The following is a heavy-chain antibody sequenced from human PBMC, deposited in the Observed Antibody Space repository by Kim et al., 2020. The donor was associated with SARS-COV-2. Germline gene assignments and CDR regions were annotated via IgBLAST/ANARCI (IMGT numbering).Heavy chain of an antibody. CDR1: GGSISSYY. CDR2: IYYSGST. CDR3: AGSPKSYYYYYGMDV. J-gene: IGHJ6*02. Sequence: SETLSLTCTVSGGSISSYYWSWIRQPPGKGLEWIGYIYYSGSTNYNPSLKSRVTISVDTSKNQFSLKLSSVTAADTAVYYCAGSPKSYYYYYGMDVWGQGTTVTVSS. V-gene: IGHV4-59*01.